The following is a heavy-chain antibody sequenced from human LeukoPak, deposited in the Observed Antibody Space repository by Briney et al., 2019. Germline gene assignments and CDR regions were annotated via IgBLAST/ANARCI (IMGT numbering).Heavy chain of an antibody. V-gene: IGHV3-21*01. J-gene: IGHJ6*02. CDR2: ISSSSSYI. CDR1: GFAFSSYS. D-gene: IGHD4-17*01. Sequence: GGSLRLSCAASGFAFSSYSMNWVRQAPGKGLEWVSSISSSSSYIYYADSVKGRFTISRDNAKNSLYLQMNSLRAEDTAVYHCARVPDYGDYVGDYYYYGMDVWGQGTTVTVS. CDR3: ARVPDYGDYVGDYYYYGMDV.